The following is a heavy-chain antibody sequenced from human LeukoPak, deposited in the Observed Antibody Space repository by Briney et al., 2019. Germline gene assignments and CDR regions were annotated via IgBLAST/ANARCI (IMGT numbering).Heavy chain of an antibody. Sequence: GESLKISCKGSGYTFTSYWIGWVRQMPGKGLEWMGIIYPGDSDTRNSPSFQGQVTISADRSISTAYLQWSSLKASDTAMYYCARQKGSGSYSNGAFDIWGQGTMVTVSS. CDR3: ARQKGSGSYSNGAFDI. CDR1: GYTFTSYW. V-gene: IGHV5-51*01. D-gene: IGHD1-26*01. CDR2: IYPGDSDT. J-gene: IGHJ3*02.